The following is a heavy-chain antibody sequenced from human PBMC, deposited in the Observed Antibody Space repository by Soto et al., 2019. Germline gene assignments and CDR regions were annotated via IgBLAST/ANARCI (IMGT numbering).Heavy chain of an antibody. Sequence: GGSLRLSCAASGFTFSSYGMHWVRQAPGKGLEWVAVISYDGSNKYYADSVKGRFTISRDNSKNTLYLQMNSLRAEDTAVYYCAKGAADCSGGSCYARGPYYFDYWGQGTLVTVSS. CDR3: AKGAADCSGGSCYARGPYYFDY. CDR2: ISYDGSNK. V-gene: IGHV3-30*18. J-gene: IGHJ4*02. D-gene: IGHD2-15*01. CDR1: GFTFSSYG.